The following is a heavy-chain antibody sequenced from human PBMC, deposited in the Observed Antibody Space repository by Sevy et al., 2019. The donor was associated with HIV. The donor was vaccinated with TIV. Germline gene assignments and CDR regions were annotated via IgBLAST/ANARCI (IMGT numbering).Heavy chain of an antibody. J-gene: IGHJ2*01. CDR1: GFSFSNSA. V-gene: IGHV3-64*04. D-gene: IGHD3-10*01. CDR2: ISSDGVST. CDR3: AREGSLRYFDL. Sequence: GESLKISCSGSGFSFSNSAMNWVRQTPGKGLKYVSAISSDGVSTYYTDSVRGRFTISRDNAKNSLFLQMKSLRAEDTAVYYCAREGSLRYFDLWGRGTLVTVSS.